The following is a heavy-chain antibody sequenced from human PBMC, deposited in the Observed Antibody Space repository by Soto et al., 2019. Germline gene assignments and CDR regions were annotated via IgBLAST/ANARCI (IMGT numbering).Heavy chain of an antibody. D-gene: IGHD4-17*01. J-gene: IGHJ4*02. CDR1: GASVRSGDYY. Sequence: LTCSVSGASVRSGDYYWSCIRQAPGKGLEWIGYIYNSGGSYYNPSLKGRLTISIDTSKNQFSLKLNSVTAADTAIYYCVGTGTTDDYWGRGTLVTVSS. CDR2: IYNSGGS. V-gene: IGHV4-30-4*01. CDR3: VGTGTTDDY.